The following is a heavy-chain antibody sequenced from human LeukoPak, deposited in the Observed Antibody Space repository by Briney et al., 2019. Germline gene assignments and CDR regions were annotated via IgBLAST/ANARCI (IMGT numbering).Heavy chain of an antibody. D-gene: IGHD2-15*01. Sequence: PGGSLRPFCAASGITFSSYAMSWVRQAQGKGLEWVSVISGSGGSTYSADSVKGRFTISRDNSKNTLYLQMNRLRAEDTAVYFCAKSQDGRRLFHFEYWGQGRLVKVS. J-gene: IGHJ4*02. CDR3: AKSQDGRRLFHFEY. V-gene: IGHV3-23*01. CDR1: GITFSSYA. CDR2: ISGSGGST.